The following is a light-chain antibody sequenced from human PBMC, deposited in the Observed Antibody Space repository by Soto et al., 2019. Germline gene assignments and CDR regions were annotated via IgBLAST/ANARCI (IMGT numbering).Light chain of an antibody. CDR2: GVS. J-gene: IGKJ2*01. CDR1: QAVISGY. Sequence: EIVLTQSPGALSLSPGEGATLSCRASQAVISGYLAWYQQIPGQAPRLLMYGVSSRPTGISDRFSGSGSGTEFTLTITRLEPADFALYYCQQYGVPPFNFGQGTKLQIK. CDR3: QQYGVPPFN. V-gene: IGKV3-20*01.